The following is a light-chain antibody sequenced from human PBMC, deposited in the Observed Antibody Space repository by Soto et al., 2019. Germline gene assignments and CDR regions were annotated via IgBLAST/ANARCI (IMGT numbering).Light chain of an antibody. CDR1: QSISTY. Sequence: DIQMTQSPSSLSASVGDRVTITCRASQSISTYLNWYQQKPGKAPKLLIYTTSNLVSGVPSRFSGSGSGTDFTLIISSLQPEDFATYYCQQSSVIEEPTFGGGTKVDIK. CDR2: TTS. V-gene: IGKV1-39*01. CDR3: QQSSVIEEPT. J-gene: IGKJ4*01.